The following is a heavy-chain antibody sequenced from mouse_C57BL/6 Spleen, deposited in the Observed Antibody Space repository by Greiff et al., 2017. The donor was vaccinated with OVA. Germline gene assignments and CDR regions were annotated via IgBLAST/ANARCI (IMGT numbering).Heavy chain of an antibody. D-gene: IGHD1-1*01. CDR2: IDPSDSET. CDR1: GYTFTSYW. V-gene: IGHV1-52*01. CDR3: ATDYGSNPYAMDY. Sequence: QVQLQQPGAELVRPGSSVKLSCKASGYTFTSYWMHWVKQRPIQGLEWIGNIDPSDSETHYNQKFKDKATLTVDKSSSTAYMQLSSLTSEDSAVFYRATDYGSNPYAMDYWGQGTSVTGSS. J-gene: IGHJ4*01.